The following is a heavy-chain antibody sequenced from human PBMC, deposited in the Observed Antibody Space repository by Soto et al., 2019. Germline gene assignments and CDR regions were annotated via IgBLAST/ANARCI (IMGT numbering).Heavy chain of an antibody. CDR2: IIPIFGTA. J-gene: IGHJ4*02. CDR1: GGTFSSYA. Sequence: EASVKVSCKASGGTFSSYAISWVRQAPGQGLEWMGGIIPIFGTANYAQKFQGRVTITADESTSTAYMELSSLRSEDTAVYYCARERYPQSIAAPFDYWGQGTLVTVSS. V-gene: IGHV1-69*13. CDR3: ARERYPQSIAAPFDY. D-gene: IGHD6-6*01.